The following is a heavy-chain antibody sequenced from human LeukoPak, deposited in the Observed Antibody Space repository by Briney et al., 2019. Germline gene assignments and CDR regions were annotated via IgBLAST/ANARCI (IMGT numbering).Heavy chain of an antibody. CDR2: ILYNERT. V-gene: IGHV4-39*01. Sequence: SSETLPLTCSVSGDSVSNTNYYWGWIRQPPGKGLEWIGNILYNERTYYSPPLQSRVTVSVDTSKNQFSLNLISVTAADTAVYYCARSKRGWFDAFDIWGQGTMVTVSS. D-gene: IGHD6-19*01. CDR1: GDSVSNTNYY. CDR3: ARSKRGWFDAFDI. J-gene: IGHJ3*02.